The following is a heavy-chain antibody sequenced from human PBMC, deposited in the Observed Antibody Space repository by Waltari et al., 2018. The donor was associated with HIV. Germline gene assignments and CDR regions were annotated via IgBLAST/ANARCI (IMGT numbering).Heavy chain of an antibody. CDR1: GITFKTAW. J-gene: IGHJ4*02. D-gene: IGHD2-15*01. CDR3: TTFEMASTRNY. Sequence: DVQLVESGGGLVKPGGSLRLSCAVSGITFKTAWLSWFCQGPGKEPQWLGHIRSKSDGGTTHYAAPVRGRFTILTDDLNNTMSLEMKSLKVEVTGVYYWTTFEMASTRNYWGQGTLVTVSS. V-gene: IGHV3-15*01. CDR2: IRSKSDGGTT.